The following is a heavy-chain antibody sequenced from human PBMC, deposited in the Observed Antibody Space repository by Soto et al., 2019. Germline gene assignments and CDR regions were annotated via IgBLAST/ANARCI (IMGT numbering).Heavy chain of an antibody. Sequence: QVQLQESGPGLVKPSETLSLTCTVSGGSISSYYWSWIRQPPGKGLEWIGYIYDSGSTNYHPSLKSRVTISVDTSENQFSLKLSSVTAADTAVYYCATHNDRGDPGPLGYWGQGTLVTVSS. CDR3: ATHNDRGDPGPLGY. V-gene: IGHV4-4*09. D-gene: IGHD1-1*01. CDR1: GGSISSYY. CDR2: IYDSGST. J-gene: IGHJ4*02.